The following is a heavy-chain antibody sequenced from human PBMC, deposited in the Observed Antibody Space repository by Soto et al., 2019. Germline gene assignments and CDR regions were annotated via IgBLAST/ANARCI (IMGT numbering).Heavy chain of an antibody. CDR2: ISYDGSNK. Sequence: PVGSLRLSCAASGFTFSSYAMHWVRQAPGKGLEWVAVISYDGSNKYYADSVKGRFTISRDNSKNTLYLQMNSLRAEDTAVYYCARDNYYDSSGYPDYWGQGTLVTVSS. CDR3: ARDNYYDSSGYPDY. J-gene: IGHJ4*02. CDR1: GFTFSSYA. D-gene: IGHD3-22*01. V-gene: IGHV3-30-3*01.